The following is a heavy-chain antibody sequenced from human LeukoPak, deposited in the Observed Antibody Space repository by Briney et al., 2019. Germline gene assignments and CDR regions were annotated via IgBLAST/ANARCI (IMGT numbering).Heavy chain of an antibody. J-gene: IGHJ3*02. CDR3: ARDYYASGSYYRWAFDI. V-gene: IGHV3-30*02. CDR1: GFTFSSYG. D-gene: IGHD3-10*01. Sequence: GGSLRLSCAASGFTFSSYGMHWVRQAPGKGLEWVAFIRYDGSNKYYADSVKGRFTISRDNSKNTLYLQMNSLRAEDTAVYYCARDYYASGSYYRWAFDIWGQGTMVTVSS. CDR2: IRYDGSNK.